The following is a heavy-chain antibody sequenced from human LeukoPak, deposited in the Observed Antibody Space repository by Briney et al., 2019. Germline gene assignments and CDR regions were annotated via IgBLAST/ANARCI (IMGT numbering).Heavy chain of an antibody. D-gene: IGHD1-26*01. CDR1: GGSISSYY. CDR2: IYYTGST. J-gene: IGHJ6*02. Sequence: SETLSLTCTVSGGSISSYYWSWIRQPPGKGLEWIGYIYYTGSTNYNPSLKSRVTISVDTSKNQFSLKLSSVTAADTAVYHCARVGGLYYYYYAMDVWGQGTTVTVSS. CDR3: ARVGGLYYYYYAMDV. V-gene: IGHV4-59*01.